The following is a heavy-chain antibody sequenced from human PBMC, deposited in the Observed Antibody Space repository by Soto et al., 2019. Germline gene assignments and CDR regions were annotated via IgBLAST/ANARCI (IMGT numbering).Heavy chain of an antibody. CDR1: GFTFSSYA. V-gene: IGHV3-23*01. CDR3: AKGSSYRAPFDY. D-gene: IGHD3-16*02. J-gene: IGHJ4*02. Sequence: PGGSLRLSCAASGFTFSSYAMSWVRQAPGKGLEWVSGISGSGDSTYYADSVKARFTISRDNSKNTLYLQMNSLRAGDTAVYYCAKGSSYRAPFDYWGQGTLVTVCS. CDR2: ISGSGDST.